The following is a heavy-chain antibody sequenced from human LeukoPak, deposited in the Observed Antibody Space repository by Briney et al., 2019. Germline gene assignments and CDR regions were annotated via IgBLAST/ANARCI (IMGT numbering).Heavy chain of an antibody. D-gene: IGHD6-13*01. CDR3: ARGIAAAGTSDYFDY. J-gene: IGHJ4*02. CDR2: INPNSGGT. CDR1: GYTFTRYY. V-gene: IGHV1-2*02. Sequence: ASVKVSCKASGYTFTRYYMHWVRQAPGQGLEWMGWINPNSGGTNYAQKFQGRVTMTRDTSISTAYMELSRLRSDDTAVYYCARGIAAAGTSDYFDYWGQGTLVTVSS.